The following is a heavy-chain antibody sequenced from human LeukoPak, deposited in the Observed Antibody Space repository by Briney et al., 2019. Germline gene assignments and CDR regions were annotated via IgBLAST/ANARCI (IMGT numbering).Heavy chain of an antibody. CDR2: IRSSGSPI. V-gene: IGHV3-48*02. CDR1: GFTFSGYS. CDR3: ARGLDGSFDY. D-gene: IGHD1-14*01. Sequence: GGSLRLSCAASGFTFSGYSMNWVRQAPGKGLEWVAYIRSSGSPIYYRDSVKGRFTISRDNAKNSLYLQMNSLREEDTAVYYCARGLDGSFDYWGLGTLVTVSS. J-gene: IGHJ4*02.